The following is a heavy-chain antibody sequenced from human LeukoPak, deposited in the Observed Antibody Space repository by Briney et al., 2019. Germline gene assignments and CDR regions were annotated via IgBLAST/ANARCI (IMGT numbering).Heavy chain of an antibody. CDR2: INTNTGNP. CDR1: GYTFTSYA. J-gene: IGHJ4*02. V-gene: IGHV7-4-1*02. D-gene: IGHD6-13*01. CDR3: AMEGIAAAGKGDFDY. Sequence: ASVKVSCKASGYTFTSYAMNWVRQAPGQGLEWMGWINTNTGNPTYAQGFTGRFVFSLDTSVSTAYLQISSLRAEDTAVYYCAMEGIAAAGKGDFDYWGQGTLVTVSS.